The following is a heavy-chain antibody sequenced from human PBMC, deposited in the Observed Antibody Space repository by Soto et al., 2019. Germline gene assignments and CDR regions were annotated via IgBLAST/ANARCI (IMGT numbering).Heavy chain of an antibody. V-gene: IGHV1-18*01. CDR2: ISAYNGNT. Sequence: QVQLVQSGAEVKKPGASVKVSCKASGHTFTSYGISWVRQAPGQGLEWMGWISAYNGNTNYAQKLQGRVTMTTDTSTSTAYMELRSLRSDDTAVYYCARSEEGDIVATILKNWGQGTLVTVSS. J-gene: IGHJ4*02. CDR3: ARSEEGDIVATILKN. D-gene: IGHD5-12*01. CDR1: GHTFTSYG.